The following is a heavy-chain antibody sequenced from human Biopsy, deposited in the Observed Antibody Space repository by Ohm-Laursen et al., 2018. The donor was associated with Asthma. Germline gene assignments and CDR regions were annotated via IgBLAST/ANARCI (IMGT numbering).Heavy chain of an antibody. Sequence: LSLTCAASGFTFSDYAVHWVRQVPGKGLEWVANIKHDGTEKNHVDSLKGRFTISRDNAKNSLYPQMNSLRAEDTAVYYCARTFHFWSPYHAEHYQLWGQGTLVTVPS. CDR2: IKHDGTEK. D-gene: IGHD3-3*02. J-gene: IGHJ1*01. V-gene: IGHV3-7*01. CDR3: ARTFHFWSPYHAEHYQL. CDR1: GFTFSDYA.